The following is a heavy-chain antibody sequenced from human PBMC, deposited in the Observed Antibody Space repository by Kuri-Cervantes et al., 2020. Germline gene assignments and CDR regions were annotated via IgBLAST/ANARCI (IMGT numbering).Heavy chain of an antibody. D-gene: IGHD3-3*01. J-gene: IGHJ5*02. CDR2: FGPIGDT. CDR1: GFTFSSYG. CDR3: AKSGESEDSQYYDFWSGYYTGSWFDP. Sequence: GGSLRLSCAASGFTFSSYGMHWVRQPTGKGLEWVSRFGPIGDTYYPGSVKGRFTISRHNAKNSLFLQMNSLRAGDMAVYYCAKSGESEDSQYYDFWSGYYTGSWFDPWGQGTLVTVSS. V-gene: IGHV3-13*01.